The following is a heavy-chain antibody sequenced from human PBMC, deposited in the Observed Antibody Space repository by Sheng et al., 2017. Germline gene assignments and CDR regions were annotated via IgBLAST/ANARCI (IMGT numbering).Heavy chain of an antibody. CDR2: INEDGSSK. CDR3: VTKATYTFDI. V-gene: IGHV3-7*01. J-gene: IGHJ3*02. CDR1: GFTFSSYW. Sequence: EGQLVESGGGLVQPGGSLRLSCAASGFTFSSYWMHWIRQSPGKGLEWVANINEDGSSKYYVDSVRGRFTISRDNAKNSLYLRMDSLRDEDTAVYYCVTKATYTFDIWGQVRMVT. D-gene: IGHD2-2*02.